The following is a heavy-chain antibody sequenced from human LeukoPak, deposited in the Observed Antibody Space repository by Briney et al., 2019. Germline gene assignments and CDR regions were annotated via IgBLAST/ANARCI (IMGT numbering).Heavy chain of an antibody. Sequence: GGSLRLACAAPKFTFSTSALSWVRQAPGRGLEWVSVIYSGGSTYYADSVKGRFTISRDNSENTLHLEMNNLRHDDTAIYYCARGIHFRNVWHVREWGQGTLLTVSS. V-gene: IGHV3-66*02. J-gene: IGHJ4*02. CDR3: ARGIHFRNVWHVRE. CDR2: IYSGGST. CDR1: KFTFSTSA. D-gene: IGHD1-26*01.